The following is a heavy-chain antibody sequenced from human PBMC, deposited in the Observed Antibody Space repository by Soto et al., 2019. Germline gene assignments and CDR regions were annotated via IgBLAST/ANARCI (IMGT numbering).Heavy chain of an antibody. CDR3: AREPVVVSAFDY. J-gene: IGHJ4*02. D-gene: IGHD3-22*01. CDR2: ISAYNGNT. CDR1: RYRFTRDS. V-gene: IGHV1-18*01. Sequence: PAYPTDKESRYRFTRDSVSWARQAPGQGLEWMGWISAYNGNTNYAQKLQGRVTMTTDTSTSTAYMELRSLRSDDTAVYYCAREPVVVSAFDYWGQRTLVTVSS.